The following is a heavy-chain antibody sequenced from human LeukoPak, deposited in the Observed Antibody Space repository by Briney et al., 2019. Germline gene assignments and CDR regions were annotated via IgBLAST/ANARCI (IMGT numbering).Heavy chain of an antibody. D-gene: IGHD4-23*01. Sequence: GGCLRLSCAASGFTLTDYWMSWVRQAPGKGRVWVSRINTDGSRTDYADSVKGRITISRDNAKNTLFLQMNSLTTEDTGVYYCARDLLSGNSVIDSWGQGTLVTVSS. J-gene: IGHJ4*02. CDR1: GFTLTDYW. CDR2: INTDGSRT. CDR3: ARDLLSGNSVIDS. V-gene: IGHV3-74*01.